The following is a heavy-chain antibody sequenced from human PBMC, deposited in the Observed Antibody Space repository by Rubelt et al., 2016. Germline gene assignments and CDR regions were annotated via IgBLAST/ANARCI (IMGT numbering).Heavy chain of an antibody. CDR3: AKGSEGGASGYGSGSYYPYYFDY. CDR2: ISGSGGST. J-gene: IGHJ4*02. V-gene: IGHV3-23*01. D-gene: IGHD3-10*01. CDR1: GFTFSSYA. Sequence: GSLRLSCAASGFTFSSYAMSWVRQAPGKGLEWVSAISGSGGSTYYADSVKGRFTISRDNAKNSLYLQMNSLRAEDTALYYCAKGSEGGASGYGSGSYYPYYFDYWGQGTLVTVSS.